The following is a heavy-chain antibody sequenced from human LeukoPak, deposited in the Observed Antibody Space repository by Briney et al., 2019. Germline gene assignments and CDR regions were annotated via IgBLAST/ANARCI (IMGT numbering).Heavy chain of an antibody. CDR2: ISWNSGSI. CDR1: GSTFDDYA. V-gene: IGHV3-9*01. D-gene: IGHD4-17*01. J-gene: IGHJ2*01. CDR3: AKVLTTVTTRSYFDL. Sequence: PGGSLRLSCAASGSTFDDYAMHWVRQAPGKGLEWVSGISWNSGSIGYADSVKGRFTISRDNAKNSLYLQMNSLRAEDTALYYCAKVLTTVTTRSYFDLWGRGTLVTVSS.